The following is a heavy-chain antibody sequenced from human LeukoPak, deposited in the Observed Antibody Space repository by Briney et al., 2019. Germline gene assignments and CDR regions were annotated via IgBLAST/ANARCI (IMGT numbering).Heavy chain of an antibody. CDR1: GFTFSSYG. CDR2: ISYDGSNK. CDR3: AKGLGDRGDYVDY. D-gene: IGHD3-16*01. Sequence: PGGSLRLSCAASGFTFSSYGMHWVRQAPGKGLEWVAVISYDGSNKYYADSVKGRFTISRDNSKSTLYLQMNSLRAEDTAVYYCAKGLGDRGDYVDYWGQGTLVTVSS. V-gene: IGHV3-30*18. J-gene: IGHJ4*02.